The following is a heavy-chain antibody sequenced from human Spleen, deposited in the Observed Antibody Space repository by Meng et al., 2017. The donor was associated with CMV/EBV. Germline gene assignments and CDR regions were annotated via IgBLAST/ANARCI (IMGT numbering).Heavy chain of an antibody. CDR3: ARDESSGNYVDYYFDY. Sequence: GESLKISCVASGFTFSSYSMNWVRQAPGKGLEWVASISSSSSYIDYADSVKGRFTISRDNAKNSLFLLMNSLRGEDTAVYYCARDESSGNYVDYYFDYWGQGTLVTVSS. CDR1: GFTFSSYS. J-gene: IGHJ4*02. V-gene: IGHV3-21*01. CDR2: ISSSSSYI. D-gene: IGHD1-7*01.